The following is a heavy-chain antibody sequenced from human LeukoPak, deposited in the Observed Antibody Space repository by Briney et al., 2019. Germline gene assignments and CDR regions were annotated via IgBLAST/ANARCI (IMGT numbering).Heavy chain of an antibody. J-gene: IGHJ4*02. CDR1: GFIFNDYA. D-gene: IGHD3-22*01. V-gene: IGHV3-33*01. CDR2: IYSDGSKQ. Sequence: GRSLRLSCAASGFIFNDYAIHWVRQAPGKGLEWVAVIYSDGSKQNYADSVKGRFTISRDDSKNTVYLQMNSLRAEDTAVYYCARDLRSGYFDYWGQGTLVTVSS. CDR3: ARDLRSGYFDY.